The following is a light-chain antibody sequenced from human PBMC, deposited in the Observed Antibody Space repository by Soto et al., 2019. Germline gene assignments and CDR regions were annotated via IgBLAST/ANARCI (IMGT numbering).Light chain of an antibody. CDR3: ATWDSSLSAGV. CDR2: DNN. J-gene: IGLJ2*01. V-gene: IGLV1-51*01. Sequence: QSVLTQPPSVSAAPGQTVTISCSGSSSNIGNNHVSWYRQLPGTAPKLLLYDNNERPSGIPDRISGSKSGPSATLGITGVQTGDEGDYYCATWDSSLSAGVFGGGTKLTVL. CDR1: SSNIGNNH.